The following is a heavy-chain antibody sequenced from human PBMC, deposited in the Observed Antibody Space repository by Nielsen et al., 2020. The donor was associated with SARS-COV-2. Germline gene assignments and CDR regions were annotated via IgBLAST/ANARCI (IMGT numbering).Heavy chain of an antibody. D-gene: IGHD3-16*01. CDR2: IDYSRDT. Sequence: SETLTLTCTVSGGSINGSGFYWSWIRQPPGKGLEWFWYIDYSRDTYYTPSPQSRVTISTDTSTNQFSLRLTSVTAPDTAVYYCARGVRLPYYLPRDSWGQGTLVTVSS. CDR3: ARGVRLPYYLPRDS. CDR1: GGSINGSGFY. J-gene: IGHJ4*02. V-gene: IGHV4-30-4*08.